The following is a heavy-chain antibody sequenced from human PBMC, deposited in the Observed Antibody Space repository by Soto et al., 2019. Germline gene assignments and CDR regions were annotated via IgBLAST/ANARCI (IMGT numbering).Heavy chain of an antibody. CDR1: GYTFYSHS. V-gene: IGHV1-46*02. Sequence: ASVKVSCKASGYTFYSHSISWVRQAPGQGLEWMGIINPSGGSTSYAQKFQGRVTMTRDTSTSTVYMELSSLRSEDTAVYYCARDRRSIAAAYYFDYWGQGTLVTVSS. CDR2: INPSGGST. D-gene: IGHD6-13*01. J-gene: IGHJ4*02. CDR3: ARDRRSIAAAYYFDY.